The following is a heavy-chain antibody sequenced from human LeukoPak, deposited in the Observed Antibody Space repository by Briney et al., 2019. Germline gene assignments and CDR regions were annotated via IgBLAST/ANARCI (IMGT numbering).Heavy chain of an antibody. Sequence: GGPLRLSCAASGFTFSDYYMSWIRQAPGKGLEWVSYISSSGSTIYYADSVKGRFTISRDNAKNSLYLQMNSLRAENTAVYYCAVKSGSYSNWFDPWGQGTLVTVSS. J-gene: IGHJ5*02. D-gene: IGHD1-26*01. CDR2: ISSSGSTI. CDR1: GFTFSDYY. CDR3: AVKSGSYSNWFDP. V-gene: IGHV3-11*04.